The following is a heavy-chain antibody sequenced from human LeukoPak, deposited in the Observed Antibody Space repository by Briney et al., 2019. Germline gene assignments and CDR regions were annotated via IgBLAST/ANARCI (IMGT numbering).Heavy chain of an antibody. CDR3: AEPVGFWSGYYDY. D-gene: IGHD3-3*01. J-gene: IGHJ4*02. Sequence: PGRSLRLSCAASGFTFSSYGMHWVRQAPGKGLEWVAVIWYDGSNKYYADSVKGRFTISRDNSKNTLYLQMNSLRAEDTAVYYCAEPVGFWSGYYDYWGQGTLVTVPS. CDR2: IWYDGSNK. V-gene: IGHV3-33*01. CDR1: GFTFSSYG.